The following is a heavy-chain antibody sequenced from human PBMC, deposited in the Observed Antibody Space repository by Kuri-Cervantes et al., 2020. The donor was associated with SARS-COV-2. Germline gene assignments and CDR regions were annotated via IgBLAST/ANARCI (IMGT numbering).Heavy chain of an antibody. CDR1: GFTFSSYSMN. J-gene: IGHJ6*02. CDR2: IYYSGTT. D-gene: IGHD3-10*01. Sequence: GSLRLSCAASGFTFSSYSMNWVRQAPGKGLEWIGSIYYSGTTYNNPSLMSRLTLSLDTSKNQFSLKLSSVTAADTAVYYCARDWYGSGKVDYYYYYGMDVWGQGTTVTVSS. CDR3: ARDWYGSGKVDYYYYYGMDV. V-gene: IGHV4-59*05.